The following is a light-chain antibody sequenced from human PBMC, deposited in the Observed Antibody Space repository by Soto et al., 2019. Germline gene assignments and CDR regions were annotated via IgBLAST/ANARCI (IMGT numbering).Light chain of an antibody. CDR3: QQSYSTPYT. J-gene: IGKJ2*01. Sequence: DIQMTQSPSFPSASVGDRVTITCRASQGIGTDLGWYRQKPGRAPERLIYSTSSLQSGVPSRFSGSGSGTEFSLTISSLQPEDFAIYYCQQSYSTPYTFGQGTKVDIK. V-gene: IGKV1-17*01. CDR2: STS. CDR1: QGIGTD.